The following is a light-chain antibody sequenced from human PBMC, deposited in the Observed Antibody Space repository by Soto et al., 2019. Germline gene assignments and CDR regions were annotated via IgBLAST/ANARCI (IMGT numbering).Light chain of an antibody. CDR1: SSDLWTYDT. CDR3: CSYVGYSLWV. V-gene: IGLV2-23*01. J-gene: IGLJ3*02. Sequence: QSALTQPASVSGSPGQSITISCTGTSSDLWTYDTVSWYQHHPGKTPKLMIYEANKRPSGVSNRFSGSKSGNTASLTISGLQAEDEADYYCCSYVGYSLWVFGGGTKLTVL. CDR2: EAN.